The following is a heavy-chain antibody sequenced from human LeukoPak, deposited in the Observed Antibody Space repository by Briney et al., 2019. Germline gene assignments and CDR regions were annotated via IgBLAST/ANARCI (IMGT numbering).Heavy chain of an antibody. J-gene: IGHJ4*02. V-gene: IGHV4-31*03. CDR1: GGSISSGDYY. CDR3: ARDRTYYYDSSGYYAPI. CDR2: IYYSGST. Sequence: SQTLSLTCTVSGGSISSGDYYWTWIRQHPGKGLEWIGYIYYSGSTYYKPSLKSRVAISVDTSKNQFSLKLSSVTAADTAVYYCARDRTYYYDSSGYYAPIWGQGTLVTVSS. D-gene: IGHD3-22*01.